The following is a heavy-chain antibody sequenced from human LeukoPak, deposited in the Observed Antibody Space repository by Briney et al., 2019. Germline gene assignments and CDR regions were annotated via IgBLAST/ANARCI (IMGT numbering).Heavy chain of an antibody. CDR2: VYTIGTT. D-gene: IGHD1-26*01. Sequence: ASETLSLTCAVSGGSIRSYYWGWVRQPAGKGLEWIGRVYTIGTTNFNPSLKSRLTMSVDTSKNQFSLKLTSVTAADTAVYFCARQGYTASYYFLDFWSQGTLVTVSS. J-gene: IGHJ4*02. CDR1: GGSIRSYY. V-gene: IGHV4-4*07. CDR3: ARQGYTASYYFLDF.